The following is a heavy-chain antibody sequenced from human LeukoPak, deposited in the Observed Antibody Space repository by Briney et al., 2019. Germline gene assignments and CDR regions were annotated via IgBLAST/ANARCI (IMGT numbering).Heavy chain of an antibody. Sequence: PGGSLRLSCAASGFSFSTYGMHWVRQAPGKGLEWVALIWNAGTNTYYADSVKGRFTISRDNSKNTLYLQMNSLRAEDTAVYYCAGDTPPGGDYYFDYWGQGTLVIVPS. CDR3: AGDTPPGGDYYFDY. CDR1: GFSFSTYG. CDR2: IWNAGTNT. D-gene: IGHD3-16*01. V-gene: IGHV3-33*01. J-gene: IGHJ4*02.